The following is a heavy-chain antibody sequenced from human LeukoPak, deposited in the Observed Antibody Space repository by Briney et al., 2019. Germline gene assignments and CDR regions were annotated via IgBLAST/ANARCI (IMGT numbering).Heavy chain of an antibody. CDR2: IYYSGST. CDR1: GGSIGSYY. J-gene: IGHJ4*02. D-gene: IGHD5-18*01. CDR3: AREMRGYSYGSFSDY. V-gene: IGHV4-59*01. Sequence: SETLSLTCTVSGGSIGSYYWSWIRQPPGKGLEWIGYIYYSGSTNYNPSLKSRVTISVDTSKNQFSLRLSSVTAADTAVYYCAREMRGYSYGSFSDYWGQGTLVTVSS.